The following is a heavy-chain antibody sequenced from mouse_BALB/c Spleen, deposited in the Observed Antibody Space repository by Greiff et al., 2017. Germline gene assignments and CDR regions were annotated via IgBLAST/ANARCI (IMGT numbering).Heavy chain of an antibody. J-gene: IGHJ3*01. CDR2: ISYDGSN. V-gene: IGHV3-6*02. CDR1: GYSITSGYY. CDR3: ATRRAWFAY. Sequence: EVQLVESGPGLVKPSQSLSLTCSVTGYSITSGYYWNWIRQFPGNKLEWMGYISYDGSNNYNPSLKNRISITRDTSKNQFFLKLNSVTTEDTATYYCATRRAWFAYWGQGTLVTVSA.